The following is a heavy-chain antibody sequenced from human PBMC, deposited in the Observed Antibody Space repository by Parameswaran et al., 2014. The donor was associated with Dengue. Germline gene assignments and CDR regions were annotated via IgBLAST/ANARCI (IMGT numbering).Heavy chain of an antibody. D-gene: IGHD3-3*01. V-gene: IGHV4-34*01. CDR3: ARGGAREEGLEYVNFDY. Sequence: VRQAPGKGLEWIGEINHSGSTNYNPSLKSRVTISVDTSKNQFSLKLSSVTAADTAVYYCARGGAREEGLEYVNFDYWGQGTLVTVSS. CDR2: INHSGST. J-gene: IGHJ4*02.